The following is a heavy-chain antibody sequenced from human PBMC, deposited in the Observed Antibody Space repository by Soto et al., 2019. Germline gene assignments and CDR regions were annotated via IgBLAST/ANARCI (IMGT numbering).Heavy chain of an antibody. D-gene: IGHD3-22*01. Sequence: QVQLVQSGAEEKKPGASVKVSCKASGYTFTSYAMHWVRQAPGQRLEWMGWINAGNGNTKYSQKFQGRVTITRDTSASTAYMELSRLRSEDTAVYYWARGFVDSSGYFYYWGQGTLVTVSS. CDR3: ARGFVDSSGYFYY. CDR1: GYTFTSYA. V-gene: IGHV1-3*05. J-gene: IGHJ4*02. CDR2: INAGNGNT.